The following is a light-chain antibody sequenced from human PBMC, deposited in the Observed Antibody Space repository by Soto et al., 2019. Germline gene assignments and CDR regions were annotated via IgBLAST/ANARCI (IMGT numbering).Light chain of an antibody. J-gene: IGKJ1*01. CDR3: QQYGRSPDWDRWT. CDR1: QSISSSK. CDR2: GAS. V-gene: IGKV3-20*01. Sequence: IVLTQSPGTLSLSPGERATLSCRASQSISSSKLAWYQQKPGQAPRLLLYGASNRAAGIPDRFSGSGSGTDFTLINIRMEPEDFVVYYCQQYGRSPDWDRWTFGQGTKVEGK.